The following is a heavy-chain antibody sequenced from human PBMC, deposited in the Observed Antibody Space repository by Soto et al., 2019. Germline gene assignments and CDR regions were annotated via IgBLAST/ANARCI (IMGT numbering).Heavy chain of an antibody. J-gene: IGHJ3*02. CDR2: ISSSSSTI. CDR3: ASFVILGGVIDADRNFSAI. Sequence: GGSLRLSCAASGFTFSSDSMNWVRQAPGKGLEWVSHISSSSSTIYYADSVKGRFTISRDNAKNSLYLQMNSLRAEDTAVYYCASFVILGGVIDADRNFSAISGQGTIVIVS. D-gene: IGHD3-16*02. CDR1: GFTFSSDS. V-gene: IGHV3-48*01.